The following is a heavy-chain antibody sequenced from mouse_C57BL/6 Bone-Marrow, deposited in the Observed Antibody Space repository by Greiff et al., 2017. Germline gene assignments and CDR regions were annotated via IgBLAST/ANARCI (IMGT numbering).Heavy chain of an antibody. CDR2: INPNNGGT. CDR1: GYTFTDYN. D-gene: IGHD2-5*01. J-gene: IGHJ4*01. Sequence: VQLLQSGPELVKPGASVKMSCKASGYTFTDYNMHWVKQSHGKSLEWIGYINPNNGGTSYKQKFKGKATLTVNKSSSTAYMELRSLTSEDSAVYDCAIYSNTVDSMDYWGQGTSVTVSS. V-gene: IGHV1-22*01. CDR3: AIYSNTVDSMDY.